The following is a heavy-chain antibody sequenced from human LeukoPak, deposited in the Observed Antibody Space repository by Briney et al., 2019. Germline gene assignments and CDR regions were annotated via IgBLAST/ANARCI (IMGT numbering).Heavy chain of an antibody. V-gene: IGHV4-59*01. J-gene: IGHJ4*02. D-gene: IGHD3-22*01. CDR1: GGSMSSYY. Sequence: SETPSLTCTVSGGSMSSYYWSWLRQPPGQGLEWIGHMYYSGSTNYNPSLKSRVTISVDTSKNQFSLRLNSVTAADTAVYYCARNYDNSGYTAFGHWGRGTLVTVSS. CDR3: ARNYDNSGYTAFGH. CDR2: MYYSGST.